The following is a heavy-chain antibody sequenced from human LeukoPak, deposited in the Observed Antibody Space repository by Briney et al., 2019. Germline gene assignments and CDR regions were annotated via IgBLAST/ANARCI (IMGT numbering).Heavy chain of an antibody. CDR1: GGSISSSSYY. V-gene: IGHV4-61*02. D-gene: IGHD6-13*01. Sequence: SETLSLTCTVSGGSISSSSYYWGWIRQPAGKGLEWIGRIYTSGSTNYNPSLKSRVTMSVDTSKNQFSLKLSSVTAADTAVYYCAREFGLAAAGPPDYWGQGTLVTVSS. CDR3: AREFGLAAAGPPDY. J-gene: IGHJ4*02. CDR2: IYTSGST.